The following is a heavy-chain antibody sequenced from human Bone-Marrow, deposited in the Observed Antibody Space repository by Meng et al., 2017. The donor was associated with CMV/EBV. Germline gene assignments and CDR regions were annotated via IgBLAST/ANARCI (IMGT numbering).Heavy chain of an antibody. D-gene: IGHD3-3*01. J-gene: IGHJ4*02. CDR2: IHPYDSDS. CDR3: ARGGTYDFWSTYFTFPFDY. V-gene: IGHV5-51*01. CDR1: EYEFTNYW. Sequence: GESLKISCEASEYEFTNYWIGWVRQMPGRGLEWMGIIHPYDSDSRYSPSFQGHVTFSVDRSINTAYLQWRSLQASDTAMYYCARGGTYDFWSTYFTFPFDYWGQGSLVTFYS.